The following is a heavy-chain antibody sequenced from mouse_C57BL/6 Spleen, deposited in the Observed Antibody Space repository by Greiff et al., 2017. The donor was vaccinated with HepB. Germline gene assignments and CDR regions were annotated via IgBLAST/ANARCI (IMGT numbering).Heavy chain of an antibody. CDR3: ARRDGYPFDY. V-gene: IGHV1-26*01. J-gene: IGHJ2*01. D-gene: IGHD2-3*01. CDR1: GYTFTDYY. CDR2: INPNNGGT. Sequence: VQLQQSGPELVKPGASVKISCKASGYTFTDYYMNWVKQSHGKSLEWIGDINPNNGGTSYNQKFKGKATLTVDKSSSTAYMELRSLTSEDSAVYYCARRDGYPFDYWGQGTTLTVSS.